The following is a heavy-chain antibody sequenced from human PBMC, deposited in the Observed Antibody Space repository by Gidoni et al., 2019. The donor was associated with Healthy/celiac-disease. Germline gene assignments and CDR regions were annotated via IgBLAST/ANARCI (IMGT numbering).Heavy chain of an antibody. CDR3: ASAEWLPPLLHYGMDV. V-gene: IGHV3-33*01. CDR1: SSYG. J-gene: IGHJ6*02. D-gene: IGHD3-3*01. CDR2: IWYDGSNK. Sequence: SSYGMHWVRQAPGKGLEWVAVIWYDGSNKYYADSVKGRFTISRDNSKNTLYLQMNSLRAEDTAVYYCASAEWLPPLLHYGMDVWGQGTTVTVSS.